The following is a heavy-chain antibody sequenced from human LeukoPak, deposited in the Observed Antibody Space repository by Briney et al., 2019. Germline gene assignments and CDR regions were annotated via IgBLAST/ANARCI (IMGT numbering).Heavy chain of an antibody. CDR3: AMDYSSSGLDY. CDR2: IKQDGSEK. CDR1: GFTFSSYW. Sequence: PGGSLRLSCAASGFTFSSYWMSWVRQAPGKGLEWVANIKQDGSEKYYVDSVKGRFTISRDNAKNSLYLQMSSLRAEDTAVYYCAMDYSSSGLDYWGQGTLVTVSS. V-gene: IGHV3-7*04. D-gene: IGHD6-6*01. J-gene: IGHJ4*02.